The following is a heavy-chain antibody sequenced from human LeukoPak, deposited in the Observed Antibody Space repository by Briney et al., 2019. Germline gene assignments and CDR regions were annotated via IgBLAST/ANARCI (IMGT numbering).Heavy chain of an antibody. CDR1: GFTFSGYW. CDR2: IKQDGSEK. V-gene: IGHV3-7*01. CDR3: ARASYGYQWRELDY. Sequence: GGSLRLSCAASGFTFSGYWMSWVRQAPGKGLEWVANIKQDGSEKYYVDSVKGRFTISRDNAKNSLYLQMNSLRAEDTAVYYCARASYGYQWRELDYWGQGTLVTVSS. D-gene: IGHD5-18*01. J-gene: IGHJ4*02.